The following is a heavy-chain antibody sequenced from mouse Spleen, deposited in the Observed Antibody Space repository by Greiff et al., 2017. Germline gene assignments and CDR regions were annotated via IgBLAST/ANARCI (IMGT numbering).Heavy chain of an antibody. D-gene: IGHD1-1*01. CDR2: ISSGGSYT. CDR1: GFTFSSYA. V-gene: IGHV5-9-1*01. CDR3: ASDYYGSSYWYFDV. J-gene: IGHJ1*01. Sequence: EVKLMESGGGLVKPGGSLKLSCAASGFTFSSYAMSWVRQTPEKRLEWVATISSGGSYTYYPDSVKGRFTISRDNAKNTLYLQMSSLRSEDTAMYYCASDYYGSSYWYFDVWGAGTTVTVSS.